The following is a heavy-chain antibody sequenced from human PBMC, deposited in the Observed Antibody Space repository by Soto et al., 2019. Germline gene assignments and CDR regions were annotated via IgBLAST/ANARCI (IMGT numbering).Heavy chain of an antibody. J-gene: IGHJ4*02. CDR3: ARVFFGYSGYEYFDY. D-gene: IGHD5-12*01. CDR1: GYTFTSYG. V-gene: IGHV1-18*01. CDR2: ISAYNGNT. Sequence: QVQLVQSGAEVKKPGASVKVSCKASGYTFTSYGISWVRQAPGQGLEWMGWISAYNGNTNYAQKLQGRVTMTTDTSXXTSYMELRSLRSDDTAVYYCARVFFGYSGYEYFDYWGQGTLVTVSS.